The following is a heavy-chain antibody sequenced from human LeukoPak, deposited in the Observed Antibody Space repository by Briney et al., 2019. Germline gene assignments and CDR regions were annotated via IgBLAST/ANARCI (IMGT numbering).Heavy chain of an antibody. CDR2: ISYDGSNK. D-gene: IGHD5-12*01. V-gene: IGHV3-30-3*01. CDR1: GFTFSSYA. Sequence: GGSLRLSCAASGFTFSSYAMHWVRQAPGKGLEWVAVISYDGSNKYYADSVKGRFTISRDNSKNTLYLQMNSLRAEDTAAYYCAKDFRDGYNHPSYYFDSWGQGTLVTVSS. CDR3: AKDFRDGYNHPSYYFDS. J-gene: IGHJ4*02.